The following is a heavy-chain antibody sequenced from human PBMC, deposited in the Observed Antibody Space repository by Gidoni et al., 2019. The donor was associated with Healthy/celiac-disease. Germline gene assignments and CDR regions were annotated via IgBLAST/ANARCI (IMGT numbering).Heavy chain of an antibody. V-gene: IGHV3-21*01. J-gene: IGHJ4*02. CDR1: GFTVSSYS. CDR2: ISSSSSYI. CDR3: APSPVYFDY. Sequence: EVQLVESGGGLVKPGGSLRLSCAASGFTVSSYSMNWVRQAPGKGLECVSSISSSSSYIYYADSGKGRFTISRDNAKNSLYLQMNSLRAEDTAVYYCAPSPVYFDYWGQGTLVTVSS.